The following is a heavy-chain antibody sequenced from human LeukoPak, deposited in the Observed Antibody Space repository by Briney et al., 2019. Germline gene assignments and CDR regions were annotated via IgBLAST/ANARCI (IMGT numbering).Heavy chain of an antibody. CDR1: GGSISSGGYY. D-gene: IGHD4-11*01. J-gene: IGHJ3*02. CDR3: AETRGDYSSAFDI. Sequence: SETLSLTCTVSGGSISSGGYYWSWIRQPPGKGLEWIGYIYHSGSTYYNPSLKSRVAISVDRSKNQFSLKLSSVTAADTAVYYCAETRGDYSSAFDIWGQGTMVTVSS. V-gene: IGHV4-30-2*01. CDR2: IYHSGST.